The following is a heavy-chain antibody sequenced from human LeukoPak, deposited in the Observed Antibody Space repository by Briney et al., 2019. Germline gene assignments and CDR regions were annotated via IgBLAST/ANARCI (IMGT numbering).Heavy chain of an antibody. Sequence: GESLKLSCQGSGDIFTIYWIAWVREMPGKGLEWMGIIYPDDSKIRYSPSFQGQVTISVDKSIRTAYLQWNSLKASDTAMYFCARLSGGSSLRNDAFDVWGQGTMVTVSS. V-gene: IGHV5-51*01. CDR3: ARLSGGSSLRNDAFDV. J-gene: IGHJ3*01. CDR2: IYPDDSKI. CDR1: GDIFTIYW. D-gene: IGHD1-26*01.